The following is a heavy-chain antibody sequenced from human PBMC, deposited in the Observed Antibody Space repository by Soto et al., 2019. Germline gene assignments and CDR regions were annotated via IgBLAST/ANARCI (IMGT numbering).Heavy chain of an antibody. Sequence: SETLSLTCTVSGGSISSGGYYWSWIRQHPGKGLEWIGYIYYSGSTYYNPSLKSRVTISVDTSKNQFSLKLSSVTAADTAVYYCAGGHLSAGFCCMDPWGQGTLVTVSS. V-gene: IGHV4-31*03. CDR1: GGSISSGGYY. CDR2: IYYSGST. J-gene: IGHJ5*02. CDR3: AGGHLSAGFCCMDP. D-gene: IGHD2-8*01.